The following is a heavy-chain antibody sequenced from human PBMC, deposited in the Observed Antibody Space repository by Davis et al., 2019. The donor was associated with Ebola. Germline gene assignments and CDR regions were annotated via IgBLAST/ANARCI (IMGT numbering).Heavy chain of an antibody. CDR2: IKSRFDGATT. V-gene: IGHV3-15*06. D-gene: IGHD6-19*01. CDR3: ARGSGAYD. CDR1: GFTFTNAW. J-gene: IGHJ4*02. Sequence: GGSLRLSCVTSGFTFTNAWMSWVRQAPGKGLEWVGRIKSRFDGATTHYAARVRGRFTISRDDSRNTLYLQMNRLKTEDTARYYCARGSGAYDWGLGTPVTVSS.